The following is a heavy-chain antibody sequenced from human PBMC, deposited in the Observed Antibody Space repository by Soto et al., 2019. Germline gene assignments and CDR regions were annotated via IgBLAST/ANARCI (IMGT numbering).Heavy chain of an antibody. CDR3: ARGKKRVAAAGTPYYYYYYGMDV. J-gene: IGHJ6*02. V-gene: IGHV3-72*01. CDR1: GFTFSDHY. D-gene: IGHD6-13*01. Sequence: VGSLRLSCAASGFTFSDHYMDWVRQAPGKGLEWVGRTRNKANSYTTEYAASVKGRFTISRDDSKNSLYLQMNSLKTEDTAVYYCARGKKRVAAAGTPYYYYYYGMDVWGQGTTVTVSS. CDR2: TRNKANSYTT.